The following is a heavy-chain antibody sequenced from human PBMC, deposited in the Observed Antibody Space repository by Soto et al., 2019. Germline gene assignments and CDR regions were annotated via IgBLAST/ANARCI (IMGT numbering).Heavy chain of an antibody. CDR3: VRVRGGGTYHFDY. V-gene: IGHV3-72*01. Sequence: EVQLVESGGGLVQPGGSLRLSCAASGFTFSDHYMDWVRQAPGKGLEWVGRTRNKANSYSTEYAASVKGRFTILRDDSKNSLYLQMNSLKTDDTAVYYCVRVRGGGTYHFDYWGQGTLVTVSS. CDR1: GFTFSDHY. CDR2: TRNKANSYST. J-gene: IGHJ4*02. D-gene: IGHD3-10*01.